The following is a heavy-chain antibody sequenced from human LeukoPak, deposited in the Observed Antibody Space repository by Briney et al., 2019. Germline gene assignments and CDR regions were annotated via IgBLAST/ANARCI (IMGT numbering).Heavy chain of an antibody. CDR3: AKAGVAAPYYFDY. V-gene: IGHV3-9*01. CDR2: TSWNSGSI. D-gene: IGHD6-6*01. J-gene: IGHJ4*02. CDR1: GFTFDDYA. Sequence: GGSLRLSCAASGFTFDDYAMHWVRQAPGKGLEWVSGTSWNSGSIGYADSVKGRFTISRDNAKNSLYLQMNSLRAEDTALYYCAKAGVAAPYYFDYWGQGTLVTVSS.